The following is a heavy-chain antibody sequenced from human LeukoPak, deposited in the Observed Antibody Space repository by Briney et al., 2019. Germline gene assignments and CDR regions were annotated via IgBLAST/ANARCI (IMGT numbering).Heavy chain of an antibody. Sequence: SETLSLTCTVSGGSISSYYWSWIRQPAGKGLEWIGRIYTSGSTNYNPSLKSRVTMSVDTSKNQFSLKLSSVTAADTAVYYCARGRGVRYFDWLPHFDYWGQGTLVTVSS. CDR3: ARGRGVRYFDWLPHFDY. CDR2: IYTSGST. J-gene: IGHJ4*02. V-gene: IGHV4-4*07. D-gene: IGHD3-9*01. CDR1: GGSISSYY.